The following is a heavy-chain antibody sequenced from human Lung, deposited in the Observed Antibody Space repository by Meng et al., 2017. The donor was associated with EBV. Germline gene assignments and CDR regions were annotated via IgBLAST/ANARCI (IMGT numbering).Heavy chain of an antibody. V-gene: IGHV2-5*02. Sequence: QITLKESGPTLVKPTQTLTLTCTFSGFSLSTSEVGMGWIRQPPGKALEWLAVIYWDDDKRYSPSLKSRLTITKDTSKNQVVLTLTNMDPVDTATYYCALFTRSWFDPWGQGTLVTVFS. CDR1: GFSLSTSEVG. CDR2: IYWDDDK. J-gene: IGHJ5*02. D-gene: IGHD2-2*01. CDR3: ALFTRSWFDP.